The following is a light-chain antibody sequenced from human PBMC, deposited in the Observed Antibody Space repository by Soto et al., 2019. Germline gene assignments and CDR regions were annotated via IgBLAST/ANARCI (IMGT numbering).Light chain of an antibody. V-gene: IGKV1-39*01. CDR3: QQSYSTPYT. CDR2: GVS. CDR1: QIISGY. J-gene: IGKJ2*01. Sequence: DIQMTQSPSSLSASVEYRVTITCRASQIISGYLNWYQQKPWKAPNLLIFGVSRLQSGVPSMFSCSGSGTDFTLTISSLQPEDVATYFCQQSYSTPYTFGQGTKVDIK.